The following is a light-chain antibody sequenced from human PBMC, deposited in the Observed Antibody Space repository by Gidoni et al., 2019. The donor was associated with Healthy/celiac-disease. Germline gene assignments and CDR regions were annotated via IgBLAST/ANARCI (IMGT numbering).Light chain of an antibody. CDR1: SSDVGGYNY. J-gene: IGLJ3*02. CDR3: SSYTSSSTPA. V-gene: IGLV2-14*01. Sequence: QSRPTPPAPLSRAPRQSITISCTGTSSDVGGYNYVSWYQQHPGKAPKLMIYEVSNRPSGVSNRFSGSKSGNTASLTISGLQAEDEADYYCSSYTSSSTPAFGGGTKLTVL. CDR2: EVS.